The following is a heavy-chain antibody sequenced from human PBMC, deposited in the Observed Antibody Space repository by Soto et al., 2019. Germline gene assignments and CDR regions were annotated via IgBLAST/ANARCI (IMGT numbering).Heavy chain of an antibody. J-gene: IGHJ6*02. CDR1: GGTFSSYG. Sequence: SVKVSCKASGGTFSSYGISWVRQAPGQGLEWMGGIIPIFGTANYAQKFQGRVTITADESTSTAYMELSSLRSEDTAVYYCARAGITYYYDSSGYYYGMDVWGQGTTVTVSS. V-gene: IGHV1-69*13. CDR2: IIPIFGTA. D-gene: IGHD3-22*01. CDR3: ARAGITYYYDSSGYYYGMDV.